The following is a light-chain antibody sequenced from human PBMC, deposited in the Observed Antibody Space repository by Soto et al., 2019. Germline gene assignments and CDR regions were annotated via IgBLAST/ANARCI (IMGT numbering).Light chain of an antibody. Sequence: QSGLTQPPSMSAAPGQKVTISCSGSSSTIGDSHVSWYQQVPGTAPKLLIFGTINRPSGVPDRFSGSKSGTSGSLAINGLQAEDEAEYYCQSYASSLSGHNYVFGTGTKLTVL. CDR1: SSTIGDSHV. CDR2: GTI. V-gene: IGLV1-40*01. CDR3: QSYASSLSGHNYV. J-gene: IGLJ1*01.